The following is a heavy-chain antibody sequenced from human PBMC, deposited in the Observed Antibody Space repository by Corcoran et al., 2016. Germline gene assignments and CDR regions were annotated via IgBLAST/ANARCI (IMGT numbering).Heavy chain of an antibody. CDR3: ASVFTSGWQDDL. D-gene: IGHD6-19*01. Sequence: QVQLVQSGAEVKRPGASVKVSCRASGFILNNYHIHWVRQAPGQGLEWMGIINISVLTTNYAQKFQGRVTMTRDTSTNTGYMELGSLTSEDTVVYFCASVFTSGWQDDLWGQGTRVTVSS. J-gene: IGHJ5*02. CDR2: INISVLTT. V-gene: IGHV1-46*02. CDR1: GFILNNYH.